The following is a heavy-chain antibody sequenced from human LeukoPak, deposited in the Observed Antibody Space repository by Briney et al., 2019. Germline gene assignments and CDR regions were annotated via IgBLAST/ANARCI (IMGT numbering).Heavy chain of an antibody. CDR3: AKTWASRLPGEAYFDY. V-gene: IGHV3-23*01. D-gene: IGHD3-10*01. J-gene: IGHJ4*02. Sequence: HPGGSLRLSCAGSGFIFKNYVMTWVRQAPGKGLEWVSVISGSGESTYYADSVKGRFTISRDNSKNTLYLQMNSLRAEDTAVYYCAKTWASRLPGEAYFDYWGQGTLVTVSS. CDR2: ISGSGEST. CDR1: GFIFKNYV.